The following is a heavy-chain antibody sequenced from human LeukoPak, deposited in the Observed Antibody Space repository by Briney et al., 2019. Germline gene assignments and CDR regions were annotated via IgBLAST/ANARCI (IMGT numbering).Heavy chain of an antibody. CDR1: GFTFSSYG. CDR3: ARRPTVTTPLTA. CDR2: IWFDGSNK. J-gene: IGHJ5*02. V-gene: IGHV3-33*01. D-gene: IGHD4-17*01. Sequence: GRSLRLSCAASGFTFSSYGMHWVRQAPGKGLEWVAIIWFDGSNKYYADSVKGRFTISRDDSKNTLYLQMNSLRAEDTAVYYCARRPTVTTPLTAWGQGTLVTVSS.